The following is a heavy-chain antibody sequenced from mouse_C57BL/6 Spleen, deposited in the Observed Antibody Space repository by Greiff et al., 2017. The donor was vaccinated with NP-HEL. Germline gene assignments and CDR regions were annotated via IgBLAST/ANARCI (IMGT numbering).Heavy chain of an antibody. CDR3: ARSLPYYGSSYGYFDV. CDR1: GYTFTSYW. J-gene: IGHJ1*03. Sequence: VQLQQSGAELVMPGASVKLSCKASGYTFTSYWMHWVKQRPGQGLEWIGEIDPSDSYTNYNQKFKGKSTLTVDKSSSTAYMQLSSLTSEDSAVYYCARSLPYYGSSYGYFDVWGTGTTVTVSS. D-gene: IGHD1-1*01. V-gene: IGHV1-69*01. CDR2: IDPSDSYT.